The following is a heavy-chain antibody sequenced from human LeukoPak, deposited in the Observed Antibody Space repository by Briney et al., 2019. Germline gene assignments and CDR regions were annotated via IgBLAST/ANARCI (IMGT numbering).Heavy chain of an antibody. V-gene: IGHV4-59*01. J-gene: IGHJ4*02. CDR1: GGSISSYY. Sequence: SETLSLTCTVSGGSISSYYWSWIRQPPGKGLERIGYIYYSGSTNYNPSLKSRVTISVDTSKNQFSLKLSSVTAADTAVYYCARGGYSYGFGFDYWGQGTLVTVSS. D-gene: IGHD5-18*01. CDR3: ARGGYSYGFGFDY. CDR2: IYYSGST.